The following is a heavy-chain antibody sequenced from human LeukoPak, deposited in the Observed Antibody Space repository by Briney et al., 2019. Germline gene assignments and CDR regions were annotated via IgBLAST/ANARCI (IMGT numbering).Heavy chain of an antibody. J-gene: IGHJ3*02. CDR3: ARPLLRWYPGAFDI. CDR1: GYRFTSYW. V-gene: IGHV5-51*01. D-gene: IGHD4-23*01. Sequence: GESLKISFKGSGYRFTSYWIGWVRQRPGKGVEWMGIIYPGDSDTRYSPSFQGQVTISADKSISTAYLQWSSLKASDTAMYYCARPLLRWYPGAFDIWGQGTMVTVSS. CDR2: IYPGDSDT.